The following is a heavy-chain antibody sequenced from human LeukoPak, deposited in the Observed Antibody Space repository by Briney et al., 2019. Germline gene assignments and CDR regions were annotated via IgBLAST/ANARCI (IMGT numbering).Heavy chain of an antibody. V-gene: IGHV4-59*01. J-gene: IGHJ3*02. CDR2: IYYSGST. D-gene: IGHD4-17*01. CDR1: GGSISSYY. Sequence: SETLSLTCTVSGGSISSYYWSWIRQPPGKGLEWIGYIYYSGSTNYNPSLKSRVTISVDTSKNQFSLKLSSVTATDTAVYYCARYISRDYGVGAFDIWGQGTMVTVSS. CDR3: ARYISRDYGVGAFDI.